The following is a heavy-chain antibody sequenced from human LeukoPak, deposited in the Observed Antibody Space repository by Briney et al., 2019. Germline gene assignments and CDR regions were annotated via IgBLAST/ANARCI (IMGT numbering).Heavy chain of an antibody. V-gene: IGHV3-21*01. D-gene: IGHD3-22*01. Sequence: GGSLRLSCAASGFTFSNYNMSWVRQAPGEGVDWVSCISSSSSYIYYADSVKGRFTISRDNAKNSLYLQMNSLRAEDTAMYYCASLYYYDNSGYSDWGQGTLVTVSS. J-gene: IGHJ4*02. CDR2: ISSSSSYI. CDR1: GFTFSNYN. CDR3: ASLYYYDNSGYSD.